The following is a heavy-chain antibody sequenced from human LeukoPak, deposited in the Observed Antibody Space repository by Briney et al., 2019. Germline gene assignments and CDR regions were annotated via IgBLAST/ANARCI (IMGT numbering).Heavy chain of an antibody. V-gene: IGHV3-30-3*01. D-gene: IGHD2-2*02. CDR1: GSTFSSYA. Sequence: GGSLRLSCAASGSTFSSYAMHWVRQAPGKGLEWVAVISYDGSNKYYADSVKGRFTISRDNSKNTLYLQMNGLRAEDTAVYYCARALVVPAAIRVRQGIDYWGQGTLVTVSS. CDR3: ARALVVPAAIRVRQGIDY. CDR2: ISYDGSNK. J-gene: IGHJ4*02.